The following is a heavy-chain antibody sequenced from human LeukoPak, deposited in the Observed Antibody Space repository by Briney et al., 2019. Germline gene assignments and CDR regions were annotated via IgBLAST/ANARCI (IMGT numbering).Heavy chain of an antibody. Sequence: PGGSLRLSCAASGFTFSSYTMYWVRQAPGKGLEYVSTISGDGGSTSYANSVQGRFTISRDSSKNTLYLQMNSLRAEDTAVYYCARLKLLWSNYFDYWGQGTLVTVSS. J-gene: IGHJ4*02. V-gene: IGHV3-64*01. CDR1: GFTFSSYT. CDR2: ISGDGGST. CDR3: ARLKLLWSNYFDY. D-gene: IGHD2-2*01.